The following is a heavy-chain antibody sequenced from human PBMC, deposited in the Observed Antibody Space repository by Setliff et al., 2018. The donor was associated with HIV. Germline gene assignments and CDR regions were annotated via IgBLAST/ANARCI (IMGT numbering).Heavy chain of an antibody. V-gene: IGHV4-39*02. CDR2: IYFSGSA. CDR3: ARDAHEDYYYMDV. J-gene: IGHJ6*03. CDR1: GDSIGTTTYY. Sequence: SETLSLTCTVSGDSIGTTTYYWGWIRQSPEKGLEWIGSIYFSGSAYYNPSLESRVTISVDTSKNQFSLKLSSVTAADTAVYYCARDAHEDYYYMDVWGKGTTVTVSS.